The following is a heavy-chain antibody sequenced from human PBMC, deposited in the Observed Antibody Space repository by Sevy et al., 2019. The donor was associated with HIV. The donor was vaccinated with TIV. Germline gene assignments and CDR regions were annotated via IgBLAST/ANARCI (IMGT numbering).Heavy chain of an antibody. CDR1: GFTFSSYE. V-gene: IGHV3-48*03. CDR3: ASNPFSSSHGPGMDV. J-gene: IGHJ6*02. CDR2: ISSSVSTI. Sequence: GGSLRLSCAASGFTFSSYEMNWVRQAPGKGLEWVSYISSSVSTIYYAHSVKGRFTISRDNAKNSLYLQMNSLRAEDTAVYYCASNPFSSSHGPGMDVWGQGTTVTVSS. D-gene: IGHD6-13*01.